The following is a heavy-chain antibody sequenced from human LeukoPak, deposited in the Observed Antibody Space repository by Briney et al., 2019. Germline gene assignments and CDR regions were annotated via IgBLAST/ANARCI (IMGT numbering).Heavy chain of an antibody. CDR1: GYTFTSYA. D-gene: IGHD3-3*01. CDR2: INAGNGNT. V-gene: IGHV1-3*01. CDR3: ARDGEVYYDFWSGYRPAYYFDY. Sequence: ASVKVSCMASGYTFTSYAMHWVRQAPGQRLEWMGWINAGNGNTKYSQKFQGRVTITRDTSASTAYMELSSLRSEDTAVYYCARDGEVYYDFWSGYRPAYYFDYWGQGTLVTVSS. J-gene: IGHJ4*02.